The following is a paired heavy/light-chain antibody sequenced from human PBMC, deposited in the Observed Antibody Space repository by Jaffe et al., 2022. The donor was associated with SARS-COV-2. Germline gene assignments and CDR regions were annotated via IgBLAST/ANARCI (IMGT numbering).Heavy chain of an antibody. CDR3: ATLPPYSSGWSDYYYGMDV. V-gene: IGHV3-11*01. CDR1: GFTFSDYY. D-gene: IGHD6-19*01. Sequence: QVQLVESGGGLVKPGGSLRLSCAASGFTFSDYYMSWIRQAPGKGLEWVSYISSSGSTIYYADSVKGRFTISRDNAKNSLYLQMNSLRAEDTAVYYCATLPPYSSGWSDYYYGMDVWGQGTTVTVSS. J-gene: IGHJ6*02. CDR2: ISSSGSTI.
Light chain of an antibody. V-gene: IGKV2-30*01. J-gene: IGKJ2*01. CDR1: QSLVYSDGNTY. Sequence: DVVMTQSPLSLPVTLGQPASISCRSSQSLVYSDGNTYLNWFQQRPGQSPRRLIYKVSNRDSGVPDRFSGSGSGTDFTLKISRVEAEDVGVYYCMQGTHAGYTFGQGTKLEIK. CDR3: MQGTHAGYT. CDR2: KVS.